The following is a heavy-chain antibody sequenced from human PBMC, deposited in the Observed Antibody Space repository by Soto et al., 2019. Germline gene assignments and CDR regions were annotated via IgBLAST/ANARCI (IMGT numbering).Heavy chain of an antibody. D-gene: IGHD6-6*01. Sequence: QVQLVQPGAEVKKPGASVNLSCKASGYTLTSFYIHWVRQAPGQGLEWMGIINPNGGSTNYAHNFQGRVTMTRDTYTSTVYMDLSSLRSEDTDVYYCARGLASGAYGGQGTLVTVS. J-gene: IGHJ4*02. CDR1: GYTLTSFY. V-gene: IGHV1-46*03. CDR3: ARGLASGAY. CDR2: INPNGGST.